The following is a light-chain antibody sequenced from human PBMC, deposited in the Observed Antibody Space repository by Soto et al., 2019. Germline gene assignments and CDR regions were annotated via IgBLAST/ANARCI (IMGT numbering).Light chain of an antibody. CDR2: GAS. CDR3: QQYDNWAWT. J-gene: IGKJ1*01. CDR1: QTISGT. V-gene: IGKV3D-15*01. Sequence: EIVMTQSPATLSVSPGGRATLSCRASQTISGTLAWYQQKPGQAPRLLIHGASTRAPGFPARFSGSGSGTDSTPTISSLQAEDFAVYYCQQYDNWAWTVGQGTKVEIK.